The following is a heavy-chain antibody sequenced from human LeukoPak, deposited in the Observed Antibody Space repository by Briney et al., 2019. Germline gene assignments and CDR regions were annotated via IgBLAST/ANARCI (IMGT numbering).Heavy chain of an antibody. CDR3: ARNRRLRVGHIVVVTAIDY. V-gene: IGHV4-39*01. CDR2: IYYSGST. J-gene: IGHJ4*02. D-gene: IGHD2-21*02. Sequence: SETLSLTCTVSGGSISSSSYYWGWIRQPPGKGLEWIGSIYYSGSTYYNPSLKSRITISIDTSKNQFSLKLSSVTAADTAVYYCARNRRLRVGHIVVVTAIDYWGQGTLVTVSS. CDR1: GGSISSSSYY.